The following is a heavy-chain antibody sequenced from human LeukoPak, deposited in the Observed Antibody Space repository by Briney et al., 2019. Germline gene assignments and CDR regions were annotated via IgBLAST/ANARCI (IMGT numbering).Heavy chain of an antibody. Sequence: PGGSLRLSCAASTFTLSNYWMRWVRQAPWKGLEWVANIKQDGSEKYYVDSVKGRFTISRDNAKTSLYLQMNSLRAEDTAVYYCARDVLAAGATGTFDIWGQGTMVTVSS. CDR1: TFTLSNYW. CDR2: IKQDGSEK. J-gene: IGHJ3*02. D-gene: IGHD1-14*01. V-gene: IGHV3-7*03. CDR3: ARDVLAAGATGTFDI.